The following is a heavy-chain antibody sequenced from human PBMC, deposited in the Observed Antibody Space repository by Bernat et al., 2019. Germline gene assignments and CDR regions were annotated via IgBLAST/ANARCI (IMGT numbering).Heavy chain of an antibody. CDR3: APGIAAAEGY. CDR1: GGSFSGYY. Sequence: QVQLQQWGAGLLKPSETLSLTCAVYGGSFSGYYWSWIRQPPGKGLEWIGEINHSGSTNYNPSLKSRVTISVDTSKNQFYLKLSSVSAADTAVYYCAPGIAAAEGYWGQGTLVTVSS. V-gene: IGHV4-34*01. CDR2: INHSGST. J-gene: IGHJ4*02. D-gene: IGHD6-13*01.